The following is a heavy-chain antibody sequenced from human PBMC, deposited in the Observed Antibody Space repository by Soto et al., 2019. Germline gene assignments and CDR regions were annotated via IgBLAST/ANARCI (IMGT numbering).Heavy chain of an antibody. J-gene: IGHJ5*02. D-gene: IGHD3-10*01. CDR1: GFTFSNAW. Sequence: PGGSLRLSCAASGFTFSNAWMSWVRQAPGKGLEWVGRIKSKTDGGTTDYAAPVKGRFTISRDDSKNTLYLQMNSLKTEDTAVYYCTTDPFPGRDNISWFDPWGQGTLVTVSS. CDR2: IKSKTDGGTT. V-gene: IGHV3-15*01. CDR3: TTDPFPGRDNISWFDP.